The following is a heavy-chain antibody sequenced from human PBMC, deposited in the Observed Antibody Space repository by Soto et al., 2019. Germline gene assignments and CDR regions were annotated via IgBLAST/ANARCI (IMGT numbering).Heavy chain of an antibody. V-gene: IGHV4-31*03. CDR2: IYYSGST. D-gene: IGHD3-10*01. Sequence: QVQLQESGPGLVKPSQTLSLTCTVSGGSISSGGYYWSWIRQHPGKGLEWIGYIYYSGSTYYNPSLTRRVTISVDTSKNQFSLKLSSVTAADTAVYYCARSMVRGVIGHGGMDVWGQGTTVTVSS. CDR3: ARSMVRGVIGHGGMDV. CDR1: GGSISSGGYY. J-gene: IGHJ6*02.